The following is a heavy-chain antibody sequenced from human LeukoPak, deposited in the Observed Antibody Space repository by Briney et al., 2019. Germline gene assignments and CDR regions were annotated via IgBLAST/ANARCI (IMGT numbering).Heavy chain of an antibody. CDR3: AREYSGSYYFDY. V-gene: IGHV4-34*01. Sequence: PSETLSLTCAVYGGSFSGYYWSCIRQPPGKGLEWIGEINHSGSTNYNPSLKSRVTISVDTSKNQFSLKLSSVTAADTAVYYCAREYSGSYYFDYWGQGTLVTVSS. CDR2: INHSGST. J-gene: IGHJ4*02. D-gene: IGHD1-26*01. CDR1: GGSFSGYY.